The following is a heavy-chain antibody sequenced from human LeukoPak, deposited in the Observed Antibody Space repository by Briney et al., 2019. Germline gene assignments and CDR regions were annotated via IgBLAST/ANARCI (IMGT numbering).Heavy chain of an antibody. V-gene: IGHV3-7*01. D-gene: IGHD3-3*02. CDR2: IKQDGSER. Sequence: GGSLRLSCAASVFTFSSYWMSWVRQAPGKGLEWVANIKQDGSERYYVDSVKGRFTISRDNAKNSLYLQMNSLRAEDTAVFYCARIRAANAFDIWGQGTMVTVSS. CDR1: VFTFSSYW. J-gene: IGHJ3*02. CDR3: ARIRAANAFDI.